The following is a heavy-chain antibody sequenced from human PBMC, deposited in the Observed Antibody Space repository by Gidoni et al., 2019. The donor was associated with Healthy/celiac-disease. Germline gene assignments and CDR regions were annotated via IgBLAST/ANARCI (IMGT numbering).Heavy chain of an antibody. CDR1: GVSISSSSYY. Sequence: QLQLQESGPGLVKPSETLSLTCTVSGVSISSSSYYWGWIRQPPGKGLEWSGSIYYSGSTYYNPSLKSRVTISVDTSKNQFSLKLSSVTAADTAVYYCASNKGIAAAGTGDYWGQGTLVTVSS. CDR2: IYYSGST. CDR3: ASNKGIAAAGTGDY. V-gene: IGHV4-39*01. J-gene: IGHJ4*02. D-gene: IGHD6-13*01.